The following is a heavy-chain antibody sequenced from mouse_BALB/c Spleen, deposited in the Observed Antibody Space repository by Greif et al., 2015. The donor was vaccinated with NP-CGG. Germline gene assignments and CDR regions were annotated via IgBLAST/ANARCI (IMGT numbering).Heavy chain of an antibody. V-gene: IGHV5-6*01. CDR1: GFTFSSYG. Sequence: EVKLVESGGDLVKPGGSLKLSCAASGFTFSSYGMSWVRQTPDKRLEWVATISSGGSYTYYPDSVKGRFTISRDNAKNTLYLQMSSLKSEDTAMYYCARPPNYYGSSSYAMDYWGQGTSVTVSS. D-gene: IGHD1-1*01. CDR3: ARPPNYYGSSSYAMDY. J-gene: IGHJ4*01. CDR2: ISSGGSYT.